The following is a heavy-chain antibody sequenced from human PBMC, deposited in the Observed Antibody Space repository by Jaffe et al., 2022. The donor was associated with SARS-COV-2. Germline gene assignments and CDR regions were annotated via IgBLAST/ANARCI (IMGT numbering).Heavy chain of an antibody. CDR1: GGSFSGYY. D-gene: IGHD6-19*01. V-gene: IGHV4-34*01. CDR3: ARGHRFKQWLVERGYYYYGMDV. Sequence: QVQLQQWGAGLLKPSETLSLTCAVYGGSFSGYYWSWIRQPPGKGLEWIGEINHSGSTNYNPSLKSRVTISVDTSKNQFSLKLSSVTAADTAVYYCARGHRFKQWLVERGYYYYGMDVWGQGTTVTVSS. J-gene: IGHJ6*02. CDR2: INHSGST.